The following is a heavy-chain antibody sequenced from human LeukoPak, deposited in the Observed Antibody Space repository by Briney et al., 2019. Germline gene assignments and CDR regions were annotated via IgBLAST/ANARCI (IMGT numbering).Heavy chain of an antibody. D-gene: IGHD2-2*01. CDR3: ARVVVVPAEPDDYYYMDV. CDR1: GGSISSYY. Sequence: KPSETLSLTCTVSGGSISSYYWSWIRQPAGKGLEWIGRIYTSGSTNYNPSLKSRVTTSVDTSKNQFSLKLSSVTAADTAVYYCARVVVVPAEPDDYYYMDVWGKGTTVTVSS. J-gene: IGHJ6*03. V-gene: IGHV4-4*07. CDR2: IYTSGST.